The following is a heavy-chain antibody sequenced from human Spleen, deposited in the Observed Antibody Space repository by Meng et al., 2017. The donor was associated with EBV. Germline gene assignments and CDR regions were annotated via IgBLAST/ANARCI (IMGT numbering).Heavy chain of an antibody. CDR2: IHHSGGT. CDR3: ARAGYHRPASEY. V-gene: IGHV4-4*02. Sequence: QGQLREWGPGLVRPSGTLSLTGAVSGGFITSGDWWSWVRQSPGKGLEWIGEIHHSGGTSYNPSLKSRVTISLDMSKDQFSLRLSSVTAADTAVYYCARAGYHRPASEYWGQGTLVTVSS. J-gene: IGHJ4*02. CDR1: GGFITSGDW. D-gene: IGHD2-15*01.